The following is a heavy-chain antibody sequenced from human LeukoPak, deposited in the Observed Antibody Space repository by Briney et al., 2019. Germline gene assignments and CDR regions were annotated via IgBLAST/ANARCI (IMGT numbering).Heavy chain of an antibody. D-gene: IGHD3-10*01. CDR1: GGSISSRSYY. J-gene: IGHJ4*02. Sequence: SETLSLTCTVSGGSISSRSYYWGWIRQPPGKGLEWIGSIYYSGSTNYNPSLKSRVTISLDKSKNQFSLKLSSVTSADTAIYYCARVGNYGLLDYWGQGTLVTVSS. CDR2: IYYSGST. CDR3: ARVGNYGLLDY. V-gene: IGHV4-39*07.